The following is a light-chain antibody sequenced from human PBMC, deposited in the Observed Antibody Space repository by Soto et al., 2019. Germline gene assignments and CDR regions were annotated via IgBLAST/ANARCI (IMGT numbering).Light chain of an antibody. CDR1: QSVSTK. CDR2: GAS. J-gene: IGKJ1*01. V-gene: IGKV3-15*01. CDR3: QQYSDWPPT. Sequence: EVVMTQSPASLSVSPGETATLSCWASQSVSTKVAWYQLKPGRAPRLLIYGASTRPTGIPARFSNSGSGTAFTLTISGLESEDFALYFCQQYSDWPPTFGQGTKVEI.